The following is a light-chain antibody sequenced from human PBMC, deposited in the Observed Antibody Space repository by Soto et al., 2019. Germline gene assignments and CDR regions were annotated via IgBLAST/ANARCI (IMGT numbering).Light chain of an antibody. Sequence: EIVLTQSPGTLSLSPGERATLSCRASQRISTTYLAWFQQKPGQAPRLLIYGASSRATGTPDRFSGRGSGTDFTLTIGSLEPDDFAVYYCQQYGNSPPLTFGGGTKVEFK. CDR1: QRISTTY. CDR2: GAS. CDR3: QQYGNSPPLT. V-gene: IGKV3-20*01. J-gene: IGKJ4*01.